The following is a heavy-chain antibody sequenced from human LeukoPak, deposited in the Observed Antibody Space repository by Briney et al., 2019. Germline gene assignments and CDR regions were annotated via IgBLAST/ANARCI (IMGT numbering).Heavy chain of an antibody. Sequence: PGGSLRLSCAASRITFSSYSMNWVRQAPGKGLEWVSSISTSSSYKYYADSVKGRFTISRDNAKNSLYLQMNSLRAEDTAVYYCARALGVSDYGDYGFDYWGQGTLVTVSS. V-gene: IGHV3-21*01. CDR3: ARALGVSDYGDYGFDY. D-gene: IGHD4-17*01. CDR1: RITFSSYS. J-gene: IGHJ4*02. CDR2: ISTSSSYK.